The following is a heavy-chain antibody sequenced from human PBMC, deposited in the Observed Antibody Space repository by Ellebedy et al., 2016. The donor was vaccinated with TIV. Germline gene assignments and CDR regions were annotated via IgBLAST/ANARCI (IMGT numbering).Heavy chain of an antibody. Sequence: SETLSLTCAVYGGSFSASYWIWIRQPPGKGLEWIGEINHSGSTNYNPSLKSRVTVSVDTSKNQFSLKLSSVTAADTAVYYCARLLNARFGELSDYWGQGTLVTVSS. CDR3: ARLLNARFGELSDY. CDR2: INHSGST. D-gene: IGHD3-10*01. J-gene: IGHJ4*02. V-gene: IGHV4-34*01. CDR1: GGSFSASY.